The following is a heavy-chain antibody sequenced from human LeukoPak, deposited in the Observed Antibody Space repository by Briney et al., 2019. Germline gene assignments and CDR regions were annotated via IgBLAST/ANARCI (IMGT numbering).Heavy chain of an antibody. Sequence: SETLSLTCTVSGGSITSSSYYWGWIRQPPGKGLEWIGSIYYSGSTYYNPSLKSRVTISVDTSKNQFSLKLSSVTAADTAVYYCARQGGIVGATDYWGQGTLVTVSS. V-gene: IGHV4-39*01. CDR1: GGSITSSSYY. D-gene: IGHD1-26*01. CDR2: IYYSGST. J-gene: IGHJ4*02. CDR3: ARQGGIVGATDY.